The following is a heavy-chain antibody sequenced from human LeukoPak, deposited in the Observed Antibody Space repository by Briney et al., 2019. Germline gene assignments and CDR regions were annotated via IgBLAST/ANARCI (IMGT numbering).Heavy chain of an antibody. CDR3: ARAPSRYCSGGSCYHKLYYYYYMDV. Sequence: ASVKVSCKASGYTFTSYGISWVRQAPGQGLEWMGWISAYNGNTNYAQKVKGRVTMTTDTSTSTAYMELRSLRSDDTAVYYCARAPSRYCSGGSCYHKLYYYYYMDVWGKGTTVTVSS. CDR1: GYTFTSYG. V-gene: IGHV1-18*01. J-gene: IGHJ6*03. CDR2: ISAYNGNT. D-gene: IGHD2-15*01.